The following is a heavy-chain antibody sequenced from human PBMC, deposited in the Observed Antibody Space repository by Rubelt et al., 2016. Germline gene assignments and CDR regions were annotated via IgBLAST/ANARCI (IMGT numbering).Heavy chain of an antibody. V-gene: IGHV3-30*02. CDR2: IRYDGSNK. Sequence: QVQLVESGGGVVQPGGSLRLSCAASGFTFSSYGMHWVRQAPGKGLEWVAFIRYDGSNKYYADSVKGRLTISRAKSKTTLYLQMNSLRAEDTAVYYWAKPARLDYGINAEYFQHWGQGTLVTVSS. J-gene: IGHJ1*01. CDR1: GFTFSSYG. D-gene: IGHD4-17*01. CDR3: AKPARLDYGINAEYFQH.